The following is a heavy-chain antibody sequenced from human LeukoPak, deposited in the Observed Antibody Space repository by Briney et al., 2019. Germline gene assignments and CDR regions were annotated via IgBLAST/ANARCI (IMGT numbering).Heavy chain of an antibody. CDR2: VYSGGET. CDR1: GFTVNSKY. V-gene: IGHV3-53*01. Sequence: GGSLRLSCAASGFTVNSKYMSWIRQAPGTGLEWVSVVYSGGETYYADSVRGRFTVSRDISKNTMYLQMNSLRAEDTAVYYCAKEYCSSTSCYPGPLGYWGQGTLVTVSS. J-gene: IGHJ4*02. D-gene: IGHD2-2*01. CDR3: AKEYCSSTSCYPGPLGY.